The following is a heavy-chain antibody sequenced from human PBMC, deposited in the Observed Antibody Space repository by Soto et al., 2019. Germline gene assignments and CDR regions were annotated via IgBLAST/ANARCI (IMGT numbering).Heavy chain of an antibody. V-gene: IGHV4-39*01. Sequence: PSETLSLTCTVSGGSISSSSYYWGWIRQPPGKGLEWIGSIYHSGGTYYNPSLKSRVTISVDTSKNQFSLKMSSVTAADTALYYCARVERGTATTVVDAFDIWGPGTMVTVSS. CDR1: GGSISSSSYY. D-gene: IGHD1-1*01. CDR2: IYHSGGT. CDR3: ARVERGTATTVVDAFDI. J-gene: IGHJ3*02.